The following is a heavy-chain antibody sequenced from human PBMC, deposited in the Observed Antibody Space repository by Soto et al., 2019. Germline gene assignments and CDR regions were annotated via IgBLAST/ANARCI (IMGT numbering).Heavy chain of an antibody. CDR3: AIGEGAYVWGSYRTYHWFDP. CDR2: ISSSSSTI. Sequence: EVQLVESGGGLVQPGGSLRLSCAASGFTFSSYSMNWVRQAPGKGLEWVSYISSSSSTIYYADSVKGRFTISRDNAKNSLYLQMNRLRNEDKAVYYCAIGEGAYVWGSYRTYHWFDPWGQGTLVTVSS. J-gene: IGHJ5*02. V-gene: IGHV3-48*02. CDR1: GFTFSSYS. D-gene: IGHD3-16*02.